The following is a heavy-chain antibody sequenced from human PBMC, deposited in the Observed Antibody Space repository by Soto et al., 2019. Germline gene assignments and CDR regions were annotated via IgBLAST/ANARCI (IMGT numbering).Heavy chain of an antibody. J-gene: IGHJ6*02. V-gene: IGHV3-23*01. Sequence: GGSLRLSCAASGFTFSSYAMRWVRQAPGKGLEWVSAISGSGGSTYYADSVKGRFTISRDNSKNTLYLQMNSLRAGDTAVYYCAKGGSVVVPAAKGPYYYGMDVWGQGTTVTVSS. CDR3: AKGGSVVVPAAKGPYYYGMDV. CDR2: ISGSGGST. D-gene: IGHD2-2*01. CDR1: GFTFSSYA.